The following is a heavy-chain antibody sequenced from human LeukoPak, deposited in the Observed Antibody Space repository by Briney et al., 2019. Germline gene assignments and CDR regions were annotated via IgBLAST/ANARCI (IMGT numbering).Heavy chain of an antibody. Sequence: PGGSLRLSCAASGFTFSGSAMSLVRQAPGKGLEWVSGISESGGSTSYADSVKGRFTISRDNSKNTLYLHMNSLRAEDTAVYYCAKDPIVGGTNYFDYWGQGTLVTVSS. J-gene: IGHJ4*02. V-gene: IGHV3-23*01. CDR2: ISESGGST. CDR3: AKDPIVGGTNYFDY. CDR1: GFTFSGSA. D-gene: IGHD1-26*01.